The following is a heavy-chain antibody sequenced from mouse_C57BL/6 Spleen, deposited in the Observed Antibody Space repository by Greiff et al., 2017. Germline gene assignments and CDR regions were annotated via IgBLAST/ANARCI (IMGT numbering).Heavy chain of an antibody. Sequence: QVQLQQPGAELVRPGSSVKLSCKASGYTFTSYWMHWVKQRPIQGLEWIGNIDPSDSETHYNQKFKDKATLTVDKSSSTAYMQLSSLTSEDSAVYYCALYDYDNYFDDWGQGTTLTVSS. J-gene: IGHJ2*01. CDR2: IDPSDSET. CDR1: GYTFTSYW. CDR3: ALYDYDNYFDD. D-gene: IGHD2-4*01. V-gene: IGHV1-52*01.